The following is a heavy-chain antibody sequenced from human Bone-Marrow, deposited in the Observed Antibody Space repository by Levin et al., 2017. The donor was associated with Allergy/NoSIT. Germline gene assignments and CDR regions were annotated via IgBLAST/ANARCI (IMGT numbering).Heavy chain of an antibody. D-gene: IGHD3-22*01. Sequence: KISCKASGGTFSSYTISWVRQAPGQGLEWMGRIIPILGRRNYAQKFQGRVTITADKSTSTAYMELSSLTSEDTAVYYCARVYDSGGYSYNSWGQGTLVAVSS. CDR1: GGTFSSYT. CDR2: IIPILGRR. V-gene: IGHV1-69*08. CDR3: ARVYDSGGYSYNS. J-gene: IGHJ4*02.